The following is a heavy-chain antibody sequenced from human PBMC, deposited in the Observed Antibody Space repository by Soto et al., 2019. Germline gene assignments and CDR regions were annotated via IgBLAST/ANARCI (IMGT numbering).Heavy chain of an antibody. D-gene: IGHD2-2*01. CDR1: GFTFSSYG. Sequence: QVQLVESGGGVVQPGRSLRLSCAASGFTFSSYGMHWVRQAPGKGLEWVAVISYDGSNKYYADAVKGRFTISRDNSKKTLYLQMNSLRAEATAVYYCAKGPAIVLVPAAMNYYYGMAVWGQGTTVTVSS. CDR3: AKGPAIVLVPAAMNYYYGMAV. V-gene: IGHV3-30*18. J-gene: IGHJ6*02. CDR2: ISYDGSNK.